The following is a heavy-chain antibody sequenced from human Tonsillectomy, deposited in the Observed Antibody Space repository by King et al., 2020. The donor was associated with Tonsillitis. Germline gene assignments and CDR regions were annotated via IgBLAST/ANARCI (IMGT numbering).Heavy chain of an antibody. CDR2: INHSGST. CDR1: GGSCSGHY. CDR3: ARFGGYSSGWWLDY. Sequence: VQLQQWGAGLSKPSETLSLTCAVYGGSCSGHYWSWIRQPPGKGLEWIGEINHSGSTNYNPSPKSRVTISVDTSKNQFSMNLSSVTAADTAVYYCARFGGYSSGWWLDYWGQGTLVTVSS. J-gene: IGHJ4*02. D-gene: IGHD6-19*01. V-gene: IGHV4-34*01.